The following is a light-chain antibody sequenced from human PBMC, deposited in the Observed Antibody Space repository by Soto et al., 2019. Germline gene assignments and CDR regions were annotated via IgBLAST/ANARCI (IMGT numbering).Light chain of an antibody. CDR1: QSISDT. CDR2: GAS. J-gene: IGKJ1*01. Sequence: EIVMTQSPATLSVSPGGRATLSCRASQSISDTLAWYQQKPGQAPRLLIYGASKWATGFPARFSGSGSGTDFTLTISSLQSEDFAVSYCQQYNNWPWTFGQGTKVEIK. CDR3: QQYNNWPWT. V-gene: IGKV3-15*01.